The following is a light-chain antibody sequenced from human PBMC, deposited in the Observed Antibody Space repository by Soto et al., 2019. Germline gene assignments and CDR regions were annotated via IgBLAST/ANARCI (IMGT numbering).Light chain of an antibody. CDR2: AAS. Sequence: DIQMIQSPSSLSASVGDRVTITCRASQSISTYLNWYQQKPGKAPKLLIYAASSLQSGVPSAFSGSGSGTDFTLTISSLQPEDFATYYCQQAYSFPWTFAQGTKVEIK. CDR3: QQAYSFPWT. CDR1: QSISTY. V-gene: IGKV1-39*01. J-gene: IGKJ1*01.